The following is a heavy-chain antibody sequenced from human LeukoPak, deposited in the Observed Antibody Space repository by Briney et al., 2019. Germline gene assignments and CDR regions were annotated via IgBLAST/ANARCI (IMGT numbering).Heavy chain of an antibody. CDR3: ARETRIRGVSVRESHYFHYYGMDV. CDR2: IYVNGDT. V-gene: IGHV4-4*07. CDR1: GGSIDNFY. Sequence: SDTLSLTCTVSGGSIDNFYWTWIRQPAGGGLEWVGRIYVNGDTNYNPSLRSRLTLSVATSRNQFSLSLTSVTAADTAVYYCARETRIRGVSVRESHYFHYYGMDVWGQGTTVIVSS. D-gene: IGHD3-10*01. J-gene: IGHJ6*02.